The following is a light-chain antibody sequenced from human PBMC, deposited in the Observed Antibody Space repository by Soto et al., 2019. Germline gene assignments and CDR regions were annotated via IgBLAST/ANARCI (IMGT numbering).Light chain of an antibody. J-gene: IGKJ1*01. CDR2: DAS. CDR3: QQCGSSPPWT. Sequence: EIVLTQSPGTLSLSPGERATLSCRASQSVTSNYLAWYQQKPGQAPRLLIYDASSRATGIPDRFSGSGSGTDFTLTFSRLGPEDFAVFFCQQCGSSPPWTFGQGTKVEIK. CDR1: QSVTSNY. V-gene: IGKV3-20*01.